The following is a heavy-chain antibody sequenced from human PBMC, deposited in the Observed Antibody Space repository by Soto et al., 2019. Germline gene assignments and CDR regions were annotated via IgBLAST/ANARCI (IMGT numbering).Heavy chain of an antibody. Sequence: LRLSCAASGFTFSSYWMSWVRQAPGKGLEWVANIKQDGSEKYYVDSVKGRFTISRDNAKNSLYLQMNSLRAEDTAVYYCARSGSLYEYQLLFYFDYWGQGTLVTVSS. CDR2: IKQDGSEK. CDR1: GFTFSSYW. V-gene: IGHV3-7*03. J-gene: IGHJ4*02. CDR3: ARSGSLYEYQLLFYFDY. D-gene: IGHD2-2*01.